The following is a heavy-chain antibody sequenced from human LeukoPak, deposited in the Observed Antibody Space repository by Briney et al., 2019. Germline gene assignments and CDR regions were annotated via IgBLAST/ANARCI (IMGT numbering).Heavy chain of an antibody. Sequence: GGSLRLSCAASGFTFDDYAMHWVRQAPGKGLEWVSLISWDGGSTYYADSVKGRFTISRDNSKNSLYLQMNSLRAEDTALYYCARDWGYYYDSSGYYPDDAFDIWGQGTMVTVSS. J-gene: IGHJ3*02. V-gene: IGHV3-43D*04. CDR3: ARDWGYYYDSSGYYPDDAFDI. D-gene: IGHD3-22*01. CDR1: GFTFDDYA. CDR2: ISWDGGST.